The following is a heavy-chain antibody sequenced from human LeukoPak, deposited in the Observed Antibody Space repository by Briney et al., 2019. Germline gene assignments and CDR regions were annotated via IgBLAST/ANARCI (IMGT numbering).Heavy chain of an antibody. CDR2: ISSSSSYI. CDR3: ARDMLGGTNSPVDY. D-gene: IGHD1-26*01. V-gene: IGHV3-21*01. Sequence: PGGSLRLSCAASGYTVSSNYMSWVRQAPGKGLEWVSSISSSSSYIYYADSVKGRFTISRDNAKNSLYLQMNSLRAEDTAVYYCARDMLGGTNSPVDYWGQGTLVTLSS. CDR1: GYTVSSNY. J-gene: IGHJ4*02.